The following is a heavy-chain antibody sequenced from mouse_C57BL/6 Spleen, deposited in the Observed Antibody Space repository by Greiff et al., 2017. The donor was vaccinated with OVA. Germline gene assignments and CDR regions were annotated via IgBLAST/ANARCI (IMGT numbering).Heavy chain of an antibody. CDR2: INYDGSST. Sequence: DVKLVESEGGLVQPGSSMKLSCTASGFTFSDYYMAWVRQVPEKGLEWVANINYDGSSTYYLDSLKSRFIISRDNAKNILYLQMSSLKSEDTATYYCAREDYDYDGAWYFDVWGTGTTVTVSS. J-gene: IGHJ1*03. V-gene: IGHV5-16*01. D-gene: IGHD2-4*01. CDR1: GFTFSDYY. CDR3: AREDYDYDGAWYFDV.